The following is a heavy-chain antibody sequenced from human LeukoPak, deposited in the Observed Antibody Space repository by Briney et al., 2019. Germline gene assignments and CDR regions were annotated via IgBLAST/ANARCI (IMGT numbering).Heavy chain of an antibody. J-gene: IGHJ3*02. CDR2: ISGSGGST. Sequence: GGSLRLSCAATGFTFSSYAMSWVRQAPGKGLEWVSAISGSGGSTYYADSVKGRFTISRDNSKNTLYLQMNSLRAEDTAVYYCAKAQKQLWFSELAFDIWGQGTMVTVSS. CDR1: GFTFSSYA. V-gene: IGHV3-23*01. CDR3: AKAQKQLWFSELAFDI. D-gene: IGHD5-18*01.